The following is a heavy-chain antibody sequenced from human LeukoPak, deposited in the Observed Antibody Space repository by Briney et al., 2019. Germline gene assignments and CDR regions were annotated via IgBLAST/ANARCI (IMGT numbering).Heavy chain of an antibody. V-gene: IGHV3-23*01. D-gene: IGHD3-10*01. J-gene: IGHJ4*02. CDR1: GFTFSSYA. CDR2: ISGSGGST. Sequence: PGGSLRLSCAASGFTFSSYAMSWVRQAPGKGLEWVSAISGSGGSTYYADSVKGRFTISRDNSKNTLYLQMNSLRAEDTAVYYCAKARREREGITMVRGVIIPFDYWGQGTLVTVSS. CDR3: AKARREREGITMVRGVIIPFDY.